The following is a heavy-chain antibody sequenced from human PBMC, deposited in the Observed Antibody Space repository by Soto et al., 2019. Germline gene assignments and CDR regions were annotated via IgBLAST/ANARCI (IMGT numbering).Heavy chain of an antibody. CDR1: GFTVSSNY. CDR3: ATVQPAVEYGDGSQKDY. V-gene: IGHV3-53*02. J-gene: IGHJ4*02. D-gene: IGHD4-17*01. Sequence: EVPLVETGGGFIQPGGSLRLSCAASGFTVSSNYMSWVRQAPGKGLEWVSVIYSGGSTYYADSVKGRFTISRDNSKNTLFLQRNSRRAEDTAVYYCATVQPAVEYGDGSQKDYWGQGTLVTVSS. CDR2: IYSGGST.